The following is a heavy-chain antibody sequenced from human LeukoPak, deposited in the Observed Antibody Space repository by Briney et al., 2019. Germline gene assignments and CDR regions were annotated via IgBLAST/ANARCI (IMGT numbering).Heavy chain of an antibody. Sequence: SETLSLTCTVSGDSVIYSYWSWIRQPAGKGLELIGRLSAASTPDYNPSLKSRLTMSVDTSKNQFSLRLSSVTSADTAVYYCVRGYHISINNWFDYWGQGALVTVSS. V-gene: IGHV4-4*07. CDR1: GDSVIYSY. D-gene: IGHD3-3*01. J-gene: IGHJ4*02. CDR2: LSAASTP. CDR3: VRGYHISINNWFDY.